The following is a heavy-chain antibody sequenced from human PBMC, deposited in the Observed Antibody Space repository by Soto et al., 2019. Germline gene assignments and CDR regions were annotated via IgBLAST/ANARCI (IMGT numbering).Heavy chain of an antibody. CDR1: GYTFTSYA. CDR3: ARGQDNWGWGDY. Sequence: ASVKVSFKASGYTFTSYAMHWVRQAPGQRLEWMGWINAGNGNTKYSQKFQGRVTITRDTSASTAYMELSSLRSEDTAVYYCARGQDNWGWGDYWGQGTLVTVSS. J-gene: IGHJ4*02. D-gene: IGHD7-27*01. CDR2: INAGNGNT. V-gene: IGHV1-3*01.